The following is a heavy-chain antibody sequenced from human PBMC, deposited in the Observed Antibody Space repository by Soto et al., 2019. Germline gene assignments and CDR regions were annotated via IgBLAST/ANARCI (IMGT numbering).Heavy chain of an antibody. Sequence: GPTLVNPTQTLPLTCTFSGFSLTTSGVGVGWIRQPPGKALEWLTLIYWDDEKRYSPSLKTRLTITKDTSKNQVVLKMTDMDPVDAATYYCAKENWANPDSWGQGTLVTVSS. CDR3: AKENWANPDS. J-gene: IGHJ4*02. D-gene: IGHD7-27*01. CDR2: IYWDDEK. CDR1: GFSLTTSGVG. V-gene: IGHV2-5*02.